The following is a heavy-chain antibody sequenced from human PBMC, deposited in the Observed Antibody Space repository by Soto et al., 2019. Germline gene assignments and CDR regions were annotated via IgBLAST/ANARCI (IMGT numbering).Heavy chain of an antibody. D-gene: IGHD3-16*01. V-gene: IGHV3-23*01. CDR3: ARKVLGSTTRPDYWYFDL. J-gene: IGHJ2*01. CDR2: ISGGGDRT. Sequence: EVQLLESGGGLVQPGGSLRLSCVGSGFTFINHAMNWVRQAPGKGLEWVSGISGGGDRTFDADSVKGRFTISRDNSKKTENLQTNSLRADDTAVYYCARKVLGSTTRPDYWYFDLWGRGTLVTVSS. CDR1: GFTFINHA.